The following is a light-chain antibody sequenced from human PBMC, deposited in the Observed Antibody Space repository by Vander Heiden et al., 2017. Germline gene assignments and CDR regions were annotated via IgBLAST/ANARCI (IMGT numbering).Light chain of an antibody. Sequence: QSSLAQPASVSASPGQSITISCTVTIRDIGAYNLVSWYQQHPGEAPKRLISEVTKRPSGVSTRFSGSKSGNTASLTISGLQAEDEADYYCCSYAGSSTSVLLGGGTKLTVL. V-gene: IGLV2-23*02. J-gene: IGLJ3*02. CDR3: CSYAGSSTSVL. CDR1: IRDIGAYNL. CDR2: EVT.